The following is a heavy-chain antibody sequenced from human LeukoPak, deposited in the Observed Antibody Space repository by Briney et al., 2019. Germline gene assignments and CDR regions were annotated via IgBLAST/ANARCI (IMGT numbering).Heavy chain of an antibody. J-gene: IGHJ4*02. CDR1: GFTFSSYS. D-gene: IGHD6-19*01. CDR3: ARDSSGWDFDY. Sequence: GGSLRLSCAASGFTFSSYSMNWVRQAPGKGLEWVSSISSSSSYIYYADSVKGRFTISRDNAKNSLYLQMNSLRAEDTAVYYCARDSSGWDFDYWGQGTLVTVSP. CDR2: ISSSSSYI. V-gene: IGHV3-21*01.